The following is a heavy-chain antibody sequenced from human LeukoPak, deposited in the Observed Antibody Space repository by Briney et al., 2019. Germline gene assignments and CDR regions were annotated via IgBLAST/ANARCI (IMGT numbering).Heavy chain of an antibody. V-gene: IGHV3-23*01. J-gene: IGHJ1*01. CDR2: ISGSGGST. Sequence: PGGSLRLSCAASGFTFSSYAMSWVRQAPGKGLEWVSAISGSGGSTYYADSVKGRFTISRDNSKNTLYLQMNSLRAEDTAVYYCAKYCGGDCYSHALSYFQHWGQGTLVTVSS. D-gene: IGHD2-21*02. CDR3: AKYCGGDCYSHALSYFQH. CDR1: GFTFSSYA.